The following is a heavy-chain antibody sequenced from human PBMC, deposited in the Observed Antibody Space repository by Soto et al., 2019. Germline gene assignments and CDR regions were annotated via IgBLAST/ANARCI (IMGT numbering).Heavy chain of an antibody. J-gene: IGHJ4*02. Sequence: QITLKESSPPLVKPTQTLTLTCTFSGFSLSTTGVGVGWIRQPPGKALEWLALIYWDDDKRYSPSLKSRLTITKDTSKNQVVLTMSSMDPVDSATYFCAHRPNITVGYIFDYWGQGTLVTVSS. D-gene: IGHD5-12*01. V-gene: IGHV2-5*02. CDR1: GFSLSTTGVG. CDR3: AHRPNITVGYIFDY. CDR2: IYWDDDK.